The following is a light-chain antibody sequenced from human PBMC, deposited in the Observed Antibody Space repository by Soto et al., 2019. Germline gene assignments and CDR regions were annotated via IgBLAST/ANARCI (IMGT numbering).Light chain of an antibody. J-gene: IGKJ1*01. Sequence: DIQMTQSHSTLSASVGDRVTITCRASQTINNRLAWYQLKPGKAPKLLIYQASTLETGAPSRFSGGGAGTEFTLTIRSLQPDDIATYSCHHYEHYYTFGQGTKVDI. CDR3: HHYEHYYT. CDR2: QAS. V-gene: IGKV1-5*03. CDR1: QTINNR.